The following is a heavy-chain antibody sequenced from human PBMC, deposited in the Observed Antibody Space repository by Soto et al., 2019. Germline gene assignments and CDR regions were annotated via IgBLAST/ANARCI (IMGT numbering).Heavy chain of an antibody. Sequence: QVQLVQSGAEVKKPGSSVKVSCKASGGTFSSDAISWVRQAPGQGLEWMGGIIPIFGTANYAQKFQGRVTITADESTSTAYMERSSLRSEDTAVYYCARDRGDNWNGPYYFYVMDVWSQGTTVTVSS. CDR1: GGTFSSDA. V-gene: IGHV1-69*12. CDR2: IIPIFGTA. J-gene: IGHJ6*02. D-gene: IGHD1-1*01. CDR3: ARDRGDNWNGPYYFYVMDV.